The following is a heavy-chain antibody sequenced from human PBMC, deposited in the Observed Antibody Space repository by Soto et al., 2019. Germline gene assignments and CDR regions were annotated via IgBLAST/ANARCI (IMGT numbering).Heavy chain of an antibody. CDR2: IRAYNGDT. D-gene: IGHD3-10*01. Sequence: ASVKVSCKTSVYTFSAYDSYWVRQAPGQGLEWMGWIRAYNGDTNYAQKFQTRVTMTTDKSTDTAYMDLRSLTSDDTAIYYCARAGAAPYYYYGLDVWGQGTTVTVSS. CDR3: ARAGAAPYYYYGLDV. V-gene: IGHV1-18*01. CDR1: VYTFSAYD. J-gene: IGHJ6*02.